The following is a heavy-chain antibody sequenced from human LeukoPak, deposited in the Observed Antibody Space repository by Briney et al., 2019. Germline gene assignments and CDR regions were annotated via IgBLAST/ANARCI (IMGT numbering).Heavy chain of an antibody. J-gene: IGHJ4*02. CDR3: VRLLRAAMAFDY. CDR2: IYYSGST. D-gene: IGHD5-18*01. CDR1: GGSISSSSYY. Sequence: SETLSLTCTVSGGSISSSSYYWGWIRQPPGKGLEWIGSIYYSGSTYYNPSLKSRVTISVDTSKNQFSLKLSSVTAVDTAVYYCVRLLRAAMAFDYWGQGTLVTVSS. V-gene: IGHV4-39*01.